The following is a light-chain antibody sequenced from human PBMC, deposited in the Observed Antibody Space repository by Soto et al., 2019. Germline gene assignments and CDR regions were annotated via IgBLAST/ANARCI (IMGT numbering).Light chain of an antibody. CDR2: AAS. CDR3: QQYGSSPIT. CDR1: QSVNSSY. J-gene: IGKJ5*01. Sequence: EIVLTQSPGTLSLSPGERATLSCRTSQSVNSSYLAWYQQKPGQAPRLLIYAASSRATGIPDRFSGSGSGTDFSLTITRLEPEDFAVYYGQQYGSSPITFGQGTLLEIK. V-gene: IGKV3-20*01.